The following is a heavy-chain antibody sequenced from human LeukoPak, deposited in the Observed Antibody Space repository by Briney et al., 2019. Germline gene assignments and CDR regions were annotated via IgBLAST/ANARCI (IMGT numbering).Heavy chain of an antibody. J-gene: IGHJ4*02. Sequence: SETLSLTCAVYGGSFSGYYWSWIRQPPGKGLEWSGEINHSGSTNYNPSLKSRVTISVDTSKNQFSLKLSSVTAADTAVYYSARNRAAARAPFDYWGQGTLVTVSS. CDR3: ARNRAAARAPFDY. CDR1: GGSFSGYY. V-gene: IGHV4-34*01. CDR2: INHSGST. D-gene: IGHD2-2*01.